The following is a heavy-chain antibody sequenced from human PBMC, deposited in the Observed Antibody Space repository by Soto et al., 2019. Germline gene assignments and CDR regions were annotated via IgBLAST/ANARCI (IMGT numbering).Heavy chain of an antibody. CDR3: AKDLEDSPYYYMDV. J-gene: IGHJ6*03. CDR1: GFTFSSYG. V-gene: IGHV3-30*18. Sequence: GGSLRLSCAASGFTFSSYGMHWVRQAPGKGLEWVAVISYDGSNKYYADSVKGRFTISRDNSKNTLYLQMNSLRAEDTAVYYCAKDLEDSPYYYMDVWGKGTTVTVSS. D-gene: IGHD1-1*01. CDR2: ISYDGSNK.